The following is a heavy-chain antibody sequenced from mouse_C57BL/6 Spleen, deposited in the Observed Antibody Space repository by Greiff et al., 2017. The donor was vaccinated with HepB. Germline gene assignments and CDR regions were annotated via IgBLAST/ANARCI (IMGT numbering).Heavy chain of an antibody. CDR2: IYPGDGDT. J-gene: IGHJ4*01. Sequence: QVHVKQSGAELVKPGASVKISCKASGYAFSSYWMNWVKQRPGKGLEWIGQIYPGDGDTNYNGKFKGKATLTADKSSSTAYMQLSSLTSEDSAVYFCARSGNYYDYDYAMDYWGQGTSVTVSS. CDR1: GYAFSSYW. D-gene: IGHD2-4*01. V-gene: IGHV1-80*01. CDR3: ARSGNYYDYDYAMDY.